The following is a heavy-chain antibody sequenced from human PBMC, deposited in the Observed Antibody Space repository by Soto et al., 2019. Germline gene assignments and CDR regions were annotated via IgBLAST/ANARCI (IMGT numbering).Heavy chain of an antibody. CDR3: ARDKITGLFDY. V-gene: IGHV4-30-2*01. CDR2: IYHSGST. CDR1: GGSISSGGYS. Sequence: SETLSLTCSVSGGSISSGGYSWSWIRQPPGKGLEWIGYIYHSGSTYYNPSLKSRVTISVDTSKNQFSLKLTSVTAADTAVYYCARDKITGLFDYWGQGTLVTVSS. D-gene: IGHD2-8*02. J-gene: IGHJ4*02.